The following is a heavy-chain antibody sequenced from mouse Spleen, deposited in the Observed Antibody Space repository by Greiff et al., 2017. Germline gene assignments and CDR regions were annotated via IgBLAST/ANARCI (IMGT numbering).Heavy chain of an antibody. D-gene: IGHD1-1*01. V-gene: IGHV5-16*01. CDR3: ARGDYGSFAY. CDR2: INYDGSST. J-gene: IGHJ3*01. CDR1: GFTFSDYY. Sequence: EVKVVESEGGLVQPGSSMKLSCTASGFTFSDYYMAWVRQVPEKGLEWVANINYDGSSTYYLDSLKSRFIISRDNAKNILYLQMSSLKSEDTATYYCARGDYGSFAYWGQGTLVTVSA.